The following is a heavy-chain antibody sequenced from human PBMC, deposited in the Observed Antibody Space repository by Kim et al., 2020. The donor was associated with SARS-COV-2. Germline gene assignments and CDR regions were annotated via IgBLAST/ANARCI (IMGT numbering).Heavy chain of an antibody. Sequence: ASVKVSCKASGYTLNQLSIHWVRQAPGKGLEWMAGFDPEDGETLYAQKFQGRLTMSEDTTADTAYMDLSSLTSEDTAVYYCAALAVAGGGAFDYWGQGTLVTVSS. CDR1: GYTLNQLS. CDR3: AALAVAGGGAFDY. D-gene: IGHD6-19*01. V-gene: IGHV1-24*01. J-gene: IGHJ4*02. CDR2: FDPEDGET.